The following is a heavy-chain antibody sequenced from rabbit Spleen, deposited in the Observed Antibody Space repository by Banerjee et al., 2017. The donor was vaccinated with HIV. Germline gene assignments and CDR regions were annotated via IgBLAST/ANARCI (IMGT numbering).Heavy chain of an antibody. D-gene: IGHD8-1*01. V-gene: IGHV1S40*01. CDR1: GFDFSSNA. J-gene: IGHJ3*01. CDR2: IYNGDGST. Sequence: QSLEESGGGLVKPGASLILTCTASGFDFSSNAMYWVRQAPGKGLELIACIYNGDGSTYYARWVNGRFTISKTSSTTVTLQMTSLTAADTATYFCARHGAGNSYFLWGQGTLVTVS. CDR3: ARHGAGNSYFL.